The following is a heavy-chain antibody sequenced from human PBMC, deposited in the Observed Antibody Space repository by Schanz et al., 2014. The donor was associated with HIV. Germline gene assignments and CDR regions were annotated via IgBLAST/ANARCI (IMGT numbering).Heavy chain of an antibody. D-gene: IGHD3-16*01. CDR3: AKDAGGAMDV. V-gene: IGHV3-30*18. Sequence: QVQLVESGGGVVQPGRSLRLSCAASGFTFSNYGMNWVRQAPGKGLEWVAVISYDGSNKYYGNSSKGRFTISRDNSKNTLYLQMTSMNPEDTAVYYCAKDAGGAMDVWGQGTTVTVSS. CDR1: GFTFSNYG. J-gene: IGHJ6*02. CDR2: ISYDGSNK.